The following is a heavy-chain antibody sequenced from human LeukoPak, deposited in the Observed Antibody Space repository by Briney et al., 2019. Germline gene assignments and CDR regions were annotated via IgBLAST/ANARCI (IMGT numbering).Heavy chain of an antibody. D-gene: IGHD2-15*01. Sequence: GGSLRLSCAASGFTFSSYAMSWVRQAPGKGLEWVSAISGSGGSTYYADSVKGRFTISRDDAKNTLYLQMNSLRAEDTAVYYCVRGGESTWSWGQGTLVAVSS. CDR3: VRGGESTWS. V-gene: IGHV3-23*01. CDR1: GFTFSSYA. J-gene: IGHJ5*02. CDR2: ISGSGGST.